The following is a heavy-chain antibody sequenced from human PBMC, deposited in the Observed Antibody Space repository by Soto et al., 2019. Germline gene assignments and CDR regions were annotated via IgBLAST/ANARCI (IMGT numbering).Heavy chain of an antibody. V-gene: IGHV1-69*12. CDR2: IIPIFGTA. J-gene: IGHJ6*02. Sequence: QVQLVQSGAAVKKPGSSVKVSCKASGGTFSSYAISWVRQAPGQGLEWMGGIIPIFGTANYAQKFQGRVTITADESTSTAYMELGSLRSEDTAVYYCNYDFGSGYSPYYYYYGMDVWGQGTTVTVSS. CDR3: NYDFGSGYSPYYYYYGMDV. CDR1: GGTFSSYA. D-gene: IGHD3-3*01.